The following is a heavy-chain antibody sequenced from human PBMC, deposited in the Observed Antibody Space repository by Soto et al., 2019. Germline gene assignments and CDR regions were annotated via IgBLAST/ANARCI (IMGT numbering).Heavy chain of an antibody. V-gene: IGHV4-4*02. CDR1: GGSISSPNL. Sequence: SETLSLTCAVSGGSISSPNLWTWVRQPPGKGLEWIGEIYHIGSTTFNPSLKSRVTVSVDKSKNHFSLKLSSVTAADTAVYYCARSPRSIAAGGIDLWGQGILVTVSS. CDR2: IYHIGST. D-gene: IGHD6-13*01. J-gene: IGHJ4*01. CDR3: ARSPRSIAAGGIDL.